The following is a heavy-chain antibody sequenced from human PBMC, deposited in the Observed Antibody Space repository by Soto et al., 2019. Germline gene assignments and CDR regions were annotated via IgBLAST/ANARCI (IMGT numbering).Heavy chain of an antibody. CDR1: GFTFTGYY. CDR3: ARDETSYGEPPFDY. V-gene: IGHV1-2*02. CDR2: IKSNGGDT. J-gene: IGHJ4*02. D-gene: IGHD2-21*01. Sequence: ASVKVSCKASGFTFTGYYIHWVRQVPGQGLEWMGWIKSNGGDTKYAQKFQDRVTMTRDTSMNTVYMEVTRLRSDDTAVYYCARDETSYGEPPFDYWGQGTLVTVS.